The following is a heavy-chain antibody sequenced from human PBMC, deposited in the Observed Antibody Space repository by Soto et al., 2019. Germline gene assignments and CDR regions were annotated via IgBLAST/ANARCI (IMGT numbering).Heavy chain of an antibody. CDR3: ALSDYYEDTGTFEN. CDR2: ISGKNGNT. CDR1: GYSFSDFG. D-gene: IGHD4-17*01. Sequence: QVHLMQSGGELKKPGASVKVSCKASGYSFSDFGITWVRQAPGQGLEWMGWISGKNGNTNYAQKVQGRVTLTADTSTSTAYMEMRALTSDDTGIYYCALSDYYEDTGTFENWGQGTPVTVSS. V-gene: IGHV1-18*04. J-gene: IGHJ4*02.